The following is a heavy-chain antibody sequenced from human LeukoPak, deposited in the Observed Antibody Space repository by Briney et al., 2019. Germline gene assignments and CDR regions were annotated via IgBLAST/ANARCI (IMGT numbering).Heavy chain of an antibody. CDR1: GGSFSTYY. Sequence: SETLSLTCAVYGGSFSTYYWSWVRQPPGKGLEWIGEINHSGSTNYNPSLKSRVTISANTSKGQFSLKLTSVTAADTAVYYCSTRGDWGQGTLVTVSS. CDR3: STRGD. J-gene: IGHJ4*02. CDR2: INHSGST. V-gene: IGHV4-34*01.